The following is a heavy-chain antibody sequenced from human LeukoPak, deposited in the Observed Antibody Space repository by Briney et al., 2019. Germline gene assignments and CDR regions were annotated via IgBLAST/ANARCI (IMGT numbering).Heavy chain of an antibody. CDR3: ARGSGWYFY. Sequence: SETLSLTCTVSGGSISSYYWSWIRQPPGKGLEWIGYIYYSGSTNYNPSLKSRVIISVDTSKNQFSLKLSSVTAADTAVYYCARGSGWYFYWGQGTLVTVSS. D-gene: IGHD6-19*01. CDR2: IYYSGST. J-gene: IGHJ4*02. V-gene: IGHV4-59*12. CDR1: GGSISSYY.